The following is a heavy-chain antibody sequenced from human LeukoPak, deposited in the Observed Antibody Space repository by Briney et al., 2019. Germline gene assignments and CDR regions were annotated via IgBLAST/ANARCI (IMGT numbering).Heavy chain of an antibody. D-gene: IGHD2-2*01. CDR1: GFTFSSYS. Sequence: GGSLRLSCAASGFTFSSYSMNWVRQAPGKGLEWVSSISSSSSYIYYADSVKGRFTISRDNAKNSLYLQMNSLRAEDTAVYYCARDRGPSIVVVPAALAHFDYWGQGTLVTVSS. CDR2: ISSSSSYI. V-gene: IGHV3-21*01. CDR3: ARDRGPSIVVVPAALAHFDY. J-gene: IGHJ4*02.